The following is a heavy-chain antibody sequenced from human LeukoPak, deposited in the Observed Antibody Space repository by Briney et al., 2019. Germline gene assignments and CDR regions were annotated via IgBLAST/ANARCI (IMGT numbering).Heavy chain of an antibody. V-gene: IGHV4-59*01. Sequence: PSETLSLTCTVSGCSISSYYWSWVRQPPGKGLEWIAYIHFSGDTNYNPSFKSRLTTSVDTSKNLFSLNLNSVTAADTAVYYCVRDRWLDYWGQGIQVTVSS. J-gene: IGHJ4*02. CDR2: IHFSGDT. CDR3: VRDRWLDY. CDR1: GCSISSYY. D-gene: IGHD3-10*01.